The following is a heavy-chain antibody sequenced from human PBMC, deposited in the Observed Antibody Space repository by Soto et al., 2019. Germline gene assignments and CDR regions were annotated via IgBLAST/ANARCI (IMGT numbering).Heavy chain of an antibody. CDR2: ISGSGGST. V-gene: IGHV3-23*01. D-gene: IGHD3-22*01. Sequence: GGSLRLSCAASGFTFSSYAMSWFRQAPGKGLEWVSAISGSGGSTYYADSVKGRFTISRDNSKNTLYLQMNSLRAEDTAVYYCAKDKQRRYYDSSGYYYPFDYWGQGTLVTVSS. CDR1: GFTFSSYA. J-gene: IGHJ4*02. CDR3: AKDKQRRYYDSSGYYYPFDY.